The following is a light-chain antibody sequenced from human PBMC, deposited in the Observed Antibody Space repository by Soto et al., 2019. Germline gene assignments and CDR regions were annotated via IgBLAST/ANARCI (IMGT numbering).Light chain of an antibody. CDR3: QQRSNWPPTT. Sequence: ETVLTQSPATLSLSPVERATLSCRASQSISSYLAWYQQKPGQAPRLLIYDASNRATGIPARFSGSGSGTDFTLTISSLEPEDFAVYYCQQRSNWPPTTFGQGTRLEI. CDR2: DAS. CDR1: QSISSY. J-gene: IGKJ5*01. V-gene: IGKV3-11*01.